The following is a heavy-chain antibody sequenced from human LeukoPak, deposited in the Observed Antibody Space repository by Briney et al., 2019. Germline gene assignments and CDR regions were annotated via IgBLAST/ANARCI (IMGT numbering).Heavy chain of an antibody. CDR3: ARDTPYSGGFGRRFDP. CDR1: GFTFTNHG. J-gene: IGHJ5*02. D-gene: IGHD1-26*01. V-gene: IGHV3-23*01. Sequence: PGGSLRLSCAASGFTFTNHGMSWVRQALGKGLEWVSAITGSGDRTYYADSVKGRFTISRDNSKNTLYLQMNSLRAEDTAVYYCARDTPYSGGFGRRFDPWGQGTLVTVSS. CDR2: ITGSGDRT.